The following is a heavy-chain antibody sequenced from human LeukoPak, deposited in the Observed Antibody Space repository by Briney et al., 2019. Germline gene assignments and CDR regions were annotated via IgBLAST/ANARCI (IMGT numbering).Heavy chain of an antibody. Sequence: GGSLRLSCAAAGFTFSKFAMHWVRQAPGKGLEWVSAISGSGGSTYYADSVKGRFTISRDSAKNSLYLQMNSLRAEDTAVYYCARDGYGSGFGDYFDYWGQGTLVTVSS. CDR1: GFTFSKFA. V-gene: IGHV3-23*01. D-gene: IGHD3-10*01. CDR3: ARDGYGSGFGDYFDY. CDR2: ISGSGGST. J-gene: IGHJ4*02.